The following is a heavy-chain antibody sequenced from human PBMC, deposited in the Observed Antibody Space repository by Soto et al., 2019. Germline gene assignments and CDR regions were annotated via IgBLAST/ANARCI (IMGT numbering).Heavy chain of an antibody. V-gene: IGHV4-39*01. D-gene: IGHD2-15*01. CDR1: GGSISSSSYY. CDR3: ARYLEGYCSGGSCYSNFDY. J-gene: IGHJ4*02. CDR2: IYYSGST. Sequence: SETLSLTCTVSGGSISSSSYYWGWIRQPPGKGLEWIGSIYYSGSTYYNPSLKSRVTISVDTSKNQFSLKLSSVTAADTAVYYCARYLEGYCSGGSCYSNFDYWGQGTLVTVSS.